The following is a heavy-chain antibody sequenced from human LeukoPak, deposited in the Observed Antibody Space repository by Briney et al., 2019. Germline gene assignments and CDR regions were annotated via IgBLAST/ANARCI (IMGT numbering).Heavy chain of an antibody. V-gene: IGHV4-31*03. Sequence: SQTLSLTCTVSGGSISSGGYYWSWIRQHPGKGLEWIGYIYYSGSTYYNPSLKSRVTISVDTPKNQFSLKLSSVTAADTAVYYCARVYCSGGSCYSGVSVFDYWGQGTLVTVSS. CDR3: ARVYCSGGSCYSGVSVFDY. CDR2: IYYSGST. CDR1: GGSISSGGYY. J-gene: IGHJ4*02. D-gene: IGHD2-15*01.